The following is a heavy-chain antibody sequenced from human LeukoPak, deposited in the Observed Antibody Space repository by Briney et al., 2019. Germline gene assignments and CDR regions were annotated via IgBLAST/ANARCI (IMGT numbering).Heavy chain of an antibody. D-gene: IGHD3-16*02. CDR1: GYTYTSYY. J-gene: IGHJ4*02. CDR3: ARVGDYVWGSYRSLPFDY. V-gene: IGHV1-46*01. CDR2: INPSGGST. Sequence: ASVKVSCKASGYTYTSYYIHWVRQAPGQGLEWMGIINPSGGSTSYAQKFQGRVTMTRDTSTSTVYMELSSLRSEDTAVYYCARVGDYVWGSYRSLPFDYWGQGTLVTVSS.